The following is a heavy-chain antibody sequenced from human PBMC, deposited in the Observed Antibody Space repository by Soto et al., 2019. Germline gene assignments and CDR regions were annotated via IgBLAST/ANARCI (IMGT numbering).Heavy chain of an antibody. CDR3: ARYYDSSGYYGRRYYFDY. CDR2: MNPNSGNT. V-gene: IGHV1-8*01. J-gene: IGHJ4*02. D-gene: IGHD3-22*01. CDR1: GYTFTSYD. Sequence: QVQLVQSGAEVKKPGASVKVSCKASGYTFTSYDINWVRQATGQGLEWMGWMNPNSGNTGYAQKFQGRVTMTRNTSIRIVYMELSSLRSEDTAVYYCARYYDSSGYYGRRYYFDYWGQGTLVTVSS.